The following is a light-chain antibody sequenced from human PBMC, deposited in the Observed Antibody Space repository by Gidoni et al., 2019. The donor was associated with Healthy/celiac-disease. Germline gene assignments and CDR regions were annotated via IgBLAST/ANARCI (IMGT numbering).Light chain of an antibody. CDR2: GNS. J-gene: IGLJ2*01. Sequence: QSVLTQPPSVSGAPRPRLTISCTGSSSTIGAGYDVHWYQQLPGTAPKLLIYGNSNRTSGVADRFSGSKSGTSASLAITGLQAEDEADYYCQSYDSSMSVVVFGGGTKLTVL. CDR1: SSTIGAGYD. V-gene: IGLV1-40*01. CDR3: QSYDSSMSVVV.